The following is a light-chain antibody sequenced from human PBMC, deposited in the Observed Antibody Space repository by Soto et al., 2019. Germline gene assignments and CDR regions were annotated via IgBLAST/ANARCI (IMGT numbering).Light chain of an antibody. CDR2: GVS. CDR1: ENVGTY. CDR3: QRTGSSPWA. J-gene: IGKJ1*01. V-gene: IGKV1-39*01. Sequence: DIQMTQSPGSKSASVGDRVTISCRASENVGTYLNWYQQKAGRAPELLIYGVSTLHRGVPSRISGSGSGTEFTLISASLQPEDSATYYCQRTGSSPWAFGHGAEVE.